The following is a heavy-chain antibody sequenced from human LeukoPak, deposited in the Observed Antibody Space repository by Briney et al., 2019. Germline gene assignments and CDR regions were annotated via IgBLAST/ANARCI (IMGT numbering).Heavy chain of an antibody. CDR2: IYYSGST. Sequence: SETLSLTCTVSGGSISSGGYYWSWIRQHPGKGLEWIGSIYYSGSTNYNPSLKSRVTISVDTSKNQSSLKLSSVTAADTAVYYCARVLAAARDAFDIWGQGTMVTVSS. J-gene: IGHJ3*02. CDR3: ARVLAAARDAFDI. CDR1: GGSISSGGYY. V-gene: IGHV4-61*08. D-gene: IGHD6-13*01.